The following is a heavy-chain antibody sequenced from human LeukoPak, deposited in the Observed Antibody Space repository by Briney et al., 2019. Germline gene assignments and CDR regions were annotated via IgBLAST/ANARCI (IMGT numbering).Heavy chain of an antibody. D-gene: IGHD6-13*01. Sequence: PGGSLRLSCAASGFTFSSYAMHWVRQAPGKGLEWVAVISYDGSNKYYADSVKGRFTISRDNSKNTLYLQMNSLRAEDTAVYYCARGGQLALDYWGQGTLVTVSS. J-gene: IGHJ4*02. CDR3: ARGGQLALDY. CDR2: ISYDGSNK. V-gene: IGHV3-30*04. CDR1: GFTFSSYA.